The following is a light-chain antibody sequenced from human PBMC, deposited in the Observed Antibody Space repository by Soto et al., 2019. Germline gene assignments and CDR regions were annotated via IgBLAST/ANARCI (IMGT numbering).Light chain of an antibody. CDR3: QQYNNWPPYT. CDR1: QSVSSN. Sequence: EIVMTQSPATLSVSPGERATLSCRASQSVSSNLAWYQQKPGQAPSLLLYGASTRATGIPARFSGSGSGTEFTLTISSLQSEDFAVYYCQQYNNWPPYTFGQGTKLEIK. CDR2: GAS. J-gene: IGKJ2*01. V-gene: IGKV3-15*01.